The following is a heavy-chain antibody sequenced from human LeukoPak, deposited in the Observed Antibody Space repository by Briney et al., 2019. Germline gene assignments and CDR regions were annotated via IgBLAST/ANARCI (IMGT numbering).Heavy chain of an antibody. D-gene: IGHD3-22*01. Sequence: GGSLRLSCAASGFTFSAYSMNWVRQAPGKGLEWVAVISYDGSNEYYGDSVKGRFTISRDTSKNTLYLQMNSLRVEDTAVYYCARESYYYDSTGFDPWGQGTLVTVSS. J-gene: IGHJ5*02. CDR1: GFTFSAYS. CDR2: ISYDGSNE. CDR3: ARESYYYDSTGFDP. V-gene: IGHV3-30*03.